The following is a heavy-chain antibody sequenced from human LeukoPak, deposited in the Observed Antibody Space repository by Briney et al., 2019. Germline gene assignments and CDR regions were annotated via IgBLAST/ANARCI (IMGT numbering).Heavy chain of an antibody. V-gene: IGHV3-33*01. Sequence: GGSLRLSCAASGFTFNSYGIHWVRQAPGKGLEWVAFIWYDGSNKYYADSVKGRFTISRDNSKNTLYLQMNSLRAEDTAVYYCARARTTRGFDYWGQGALVTVSS. J-gene: IGHJ4*02. CDR2: IWYDGSNK. CDR3: ARARTTRGFDY. D-gene: IGHD4-17*01. CDR1: GFTFNSYG.